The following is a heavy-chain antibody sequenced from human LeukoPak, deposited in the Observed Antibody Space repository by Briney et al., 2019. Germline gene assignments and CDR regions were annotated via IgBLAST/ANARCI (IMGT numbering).Heavy chain of an antibody. D-gene: IGHD1-26*01. CDR3: ARWGGGYSGSSNYAEYFQH. CDR1: GYTFTSYG. J-gene: IGHJ1*01. Sequence: GASVKVSCKASGYTFTSYGISWVRQAPGQGLEWMGWISAYNGNTNYAQKLQGRVTMTTDTSTSTAYMELRSLRSDDTAVYYCARWGGGYSGSSNYAEYFQHWGQGTLVTVSS. CDR2: ISAYNGNT. V-gene: IGHV1-18*01.